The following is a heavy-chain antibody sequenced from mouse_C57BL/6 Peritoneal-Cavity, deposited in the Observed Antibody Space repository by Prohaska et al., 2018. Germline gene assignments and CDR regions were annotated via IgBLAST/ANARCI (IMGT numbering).Heavy chain of an antibody. V-gene: IGHV11-2*01. Sequence: EVQLLETGGGLVQPGGSRGLSCEGSGFTFSGFWMSWVLQTPGKTLEWIGDINSDCSSINYAPSIKNRFTIFRDNDKSTLYLQMSNVRSEDTATYFCMRYGNYWHFDVWGTGTTVTVSS. D-gene: IGHD2-1*01. J-gene: IGHJ1*03. CDR2: INSDCSSI. CDR3: MRYGNYWHFDV. CDR1: GFTFSGFW.